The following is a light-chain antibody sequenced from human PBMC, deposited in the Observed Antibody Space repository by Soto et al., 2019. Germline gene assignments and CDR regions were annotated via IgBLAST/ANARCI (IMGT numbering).Light chain of an antibody. Sequence: DIMMTQSPDSLAVSLGERATINCKSSQSILNSYNNKNYLAWYQQKPGQPPKLLIYWASTRQSGVPDRFSGSGSGANFTLTISSLLAEDVAVYYCQQYLSAPLSFGGGTKVEIK. J-gene: IGKJ4*01. V-gene: IGKV4-1*01. CDR1: QSILNSYNNKNY. CDR2: WAS. CDR3: QQYLSAPLS.